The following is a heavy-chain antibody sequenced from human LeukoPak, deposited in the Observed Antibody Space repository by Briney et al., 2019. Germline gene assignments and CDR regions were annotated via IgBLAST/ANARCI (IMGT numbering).Heavy chain of an antibody. CDR1: GFTFSDYF. D-gene: IGHD2-15*01. CDR3: AREYEDIVVVVAAEYYGMDV. Sequence: PGGSLRLSCAASGFTFSDYFMSWIRQAPGKGLEWVSYISSGSYTKYADSVKGRFTISRDNAKNSLYLQMNGLRAEDTAVYYCAREYEDIVVVVAAEYYGMDVWGQGTTVTVSS. J-gene: IGHJ6*02. V-gene: IGHV3-11*06. CDR2: ISSGSYT.